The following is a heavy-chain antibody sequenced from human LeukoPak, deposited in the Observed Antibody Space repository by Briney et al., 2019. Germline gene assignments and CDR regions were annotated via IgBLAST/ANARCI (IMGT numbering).Heavy chain of an antibody. D-gene: IGHD3-10*01. CDR3: AKEWFGELSSDAFDI. J-gene: IGHJ3*02. CDR1: GFTFDDYA. V-gene: IGHV3-9*01. CDR2: ISWNSGSI. Sequence: PGRSLRLSCAASGFTFDDYAMHWVRQAPGKGLEWVSGISWNSGSIGYVDSVKGRFTISRDNAKNSLYLQMNSLRAEDTALYYCAKEWFGELSSDAFDIWGQGTMVTVSS.